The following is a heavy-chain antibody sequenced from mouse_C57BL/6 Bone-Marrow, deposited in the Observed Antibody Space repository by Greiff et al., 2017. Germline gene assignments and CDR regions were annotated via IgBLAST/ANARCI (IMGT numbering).Heavy chain of an antibody. CDR3: ARQGYYAKDY. CDR1: GFTFSSYG. V-gene: IGHV5-6*02. CDR2: ISSGGSYT. J-gene: IGHJ4*01. Sequence: DVMLVESGGDLAKPGGSLKLSCAASGFTFSSYGMSWVRQTPDKRLEWVATISSGGSYTYYPDSVKGRFTISRDNAKNTRYLQMSSLKSEDTAMYYGARQGYYAKDYGGRGPAVTLSS.